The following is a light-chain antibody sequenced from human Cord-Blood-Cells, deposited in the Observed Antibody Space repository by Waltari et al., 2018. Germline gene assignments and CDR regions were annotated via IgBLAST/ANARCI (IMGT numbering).Light chain of an antibody. Sequence: QSALTQPASASGSPGQSITITCTGTSSDVVSYNLDSWSQQHQGKAPKLLIYEVSKRPSWGSNRCSGAKSGNTASLTLSVLQAEEEADYTCGSYAGSSTSYVFGTGTKVTVL. CDR3: GSYAGSSTSYV. J-gene: IGLJ1*01. CDR2: EVS. CDR1: SSDVVSYNL. V-gene: IGLV2-23*02.